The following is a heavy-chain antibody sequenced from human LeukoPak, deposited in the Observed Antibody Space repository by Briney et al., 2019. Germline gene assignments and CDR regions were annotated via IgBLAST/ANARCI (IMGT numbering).Heavy chain of an antibody. J-gene: IGHJ4*02. D-gene: IGHD3-10*01. CDR2: ISYDGSNK. Sequence: GGSLRLSCAASGFTFSSYAMHWVRQAPGKGLEWVAVISYDGSNKYYADSVKGRFTISRDNSKNTLYLQMNSLRAEDTAVYYCARGATLNTIVLLWFGEFVDYWGQGTLVTVSS. CDR3: ARGATLNTIVLLWFGEFVDY. CDR1: GFTFSSYA. V-gene: IGHV3-30*04.